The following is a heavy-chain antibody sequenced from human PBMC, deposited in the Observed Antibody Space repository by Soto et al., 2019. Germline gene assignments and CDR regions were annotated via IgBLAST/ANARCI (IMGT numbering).Heavy chain of an antibody. CDR3: ARDRVGYSSSSRAYYYYGMDV. CDR1: GFTFSSYG. J-gene: IGHJ6*02. Sequence: GGSLRLSCAASGFTFSSYGMHWVRQAPGKGLEWVAVIWYDGSNKYYADSVKGRFTISRDNSKNTLYLQMNSLRAEDTAVYYCARDRVGYSSSSRAYYYYGMDVWGQGTTVTVSS. D-gene: IGHD6-6*01. CDR2: IWYDGSNK. V-gene: IGHV3-33*01.